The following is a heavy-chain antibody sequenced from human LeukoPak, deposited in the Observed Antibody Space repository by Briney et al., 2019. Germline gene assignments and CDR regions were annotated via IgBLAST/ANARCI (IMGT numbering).Heavy chain of an antibody. D-gene: IGHD3-10*01. J-gene: IGHJ5*02. Sequence: PGGSLRLSCAASGFTFMTYSMNWVRQAPGKGLEWVSSISSSSSSYIYYADSVKGRFTISRDNAKNSLYLQMNSLRAEDTAVYYCARVVRGVIMMDRTHNWFDPWGQGTLVTVSS. CDR1: GFTFMTYS. CDR2: ISSSSSSYI. CDR3: ARVVRGVIMMDRTHNWFDP. V-gene: IGHV3-21*01.